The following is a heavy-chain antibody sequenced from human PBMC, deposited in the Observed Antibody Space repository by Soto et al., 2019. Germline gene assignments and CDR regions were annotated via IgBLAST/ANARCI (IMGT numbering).Heavy chain of an antibody. J-gene: IGHJ4*02. D-gene: IGHD1-26*01. V-gene: IGHV4-61*01. CDR3: ARSSGSYSFVY. Sequence: SETLSLTCXVSGGSMSNGYYYWSWVRQNPGKGLEWIGYIYHSGSTNYNPSLKSRVAISVDTSKNQFSLNLSSVTAADTAVYYCARSSGSYSFVYWGQGTLVTVS. CDR1: GGSMSNGYYY. CDR2: IYHSGST.